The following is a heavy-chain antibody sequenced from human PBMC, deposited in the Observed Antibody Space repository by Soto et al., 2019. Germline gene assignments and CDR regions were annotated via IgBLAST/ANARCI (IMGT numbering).Heavy chain of an antibody. CDR2: IYNSGST. CDR1: GGSVSGGTHY. Sequence: QAQLQESGPGPVKPSETLSLTCTVSGGSVSGGTHYWSWIRQPPGKGLEWIGYIYNSGSTNYHPSLKSRVTISVDTSKNRFSRKLSSVTAADTAVYYCARGYRTSWYWFDLWGRGTLVTVSS. V-gene: IGHV4-61*01. J-gene: IGHJ2*01. D-gene: IGHD6-13*01. CDR3: ARGYRTSWYWFDL.